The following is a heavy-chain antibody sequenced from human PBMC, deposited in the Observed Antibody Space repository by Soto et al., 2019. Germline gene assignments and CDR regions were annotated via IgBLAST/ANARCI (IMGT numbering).Heavy chain of an antibody. CDR1: GGTFSSYA. D-gene: IGHD4-17*01. J-gene: IGHJ4*02. CDR2: ISANNGNT. V-gene: IGHV1-18*01. Sequence: ASVKVSCKASGGTFSSYAISWVRQAPGQGLEWMGWISANNGNTNYAQKLQGRVTMTTDTSTSTAYMELRSLRSDDTAVYYCARDNAGDYYWGQGTLVTVSS. CDR3: ARDNAGDYY.